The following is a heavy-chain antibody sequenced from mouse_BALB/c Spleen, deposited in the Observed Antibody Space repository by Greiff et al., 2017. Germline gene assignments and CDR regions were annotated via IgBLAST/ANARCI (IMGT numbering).Heavy chain of an antibody. CDR3: ARGLRSGFAY. Sequence: EVQLVESGGGLVKPGGSLKLSCAASGFTFSSYAMSWVRQTPEKRLEWVASISSGGSTYYPDSVKGRFTISRDNARNILYLQMSSLRSEDTAMYYCARGLRSGFAYWGQGTLVTVSA. J-gene: IGHJ3*01. CDR1: GFTFSSYA. CDR2: ISSGGST. V-gene: IGHV5-6-5*01. D-gene: IGHD1-1*01.